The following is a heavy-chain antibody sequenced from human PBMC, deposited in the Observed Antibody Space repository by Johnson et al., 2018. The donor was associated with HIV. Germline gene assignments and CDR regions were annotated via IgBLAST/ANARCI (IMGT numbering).Heavy chain of an antibody. CDR1: GFTFSDHY. CDR3: AGDRPSKWLRSNDDAFDI. J-gene: IGHJ3*02. V-gene: IGHV3-11*04. D-gene: IGHD5-12*01. CDR2: ISSSGDII. Sequence: QVQLVESGGGLVQPGGSLRLSCAVSGFTFSDHYMTWIRQAPGKGLEWLSFISSSGDIIRYADSVKGRFTISRDNAKNSLILQMNSLGDEDTAVYYCAGDRPSKWLRSNDDAFDIWGQGTMVTVSS.